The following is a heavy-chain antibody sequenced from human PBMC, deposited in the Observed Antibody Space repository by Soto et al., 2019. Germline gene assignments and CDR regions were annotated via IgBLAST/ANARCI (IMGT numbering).Heavy chain of an antibody. V-gene: IGHV3-15*01. CDR3: TTDGYYGSGSTHDAFDI. CDR1: GFTFSNAW. J-gene: IGHJ3*02. CDR2: IKSKTDGGTT. Sequence: PGGSLRLSCAASGFTFSNAWMSWVRQAPGKGLEWVGRIKSKTDGGTTDYAAPVKGRFTISRDDSKNTLYLQMNSLKTEDTAVYYCTTDGYYGSGSTHDAFDIWGQGTMVTVSS. D-gene: IGHD3-10*01.